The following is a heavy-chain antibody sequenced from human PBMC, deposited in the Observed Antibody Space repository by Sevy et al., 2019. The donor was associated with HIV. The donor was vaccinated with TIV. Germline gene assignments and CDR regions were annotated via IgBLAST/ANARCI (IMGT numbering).Heavy chain of an antibody. D-gene: IGHD3-3*01. J-gene: IGHJ6*02. Sequence: GGSLRLSCAASGFTFSNAWMSWVRQAPGKGLEWVGRIKSKTDGGTTDYAAPVKGRFTISRDDSKNTLYLQMNSLKTEDTAVYYCTTQFPITLFGVVTNYYGMDVWGQGTTVTVSS. CDR1: GFTFSNAW. CDR2: IKSKTDGGTT. V-gene: IGHV3-15*01. CDR3: TTQFPITLFGVVTNYYGMDV.